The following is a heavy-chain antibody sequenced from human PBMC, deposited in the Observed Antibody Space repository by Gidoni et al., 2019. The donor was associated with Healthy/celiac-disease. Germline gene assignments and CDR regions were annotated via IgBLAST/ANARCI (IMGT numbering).Heavy chain of an antibody. CDR3: ARAGDHEFD. Sequence: QVQLVESGGGVVQPGRSLRLSCAASGFTFSSYAMHWVHQAPGKGLEWVAVISYDGSNKYYAASVKGRFTISRDNSKNTLYLQMNSLRAEDTAVYYCARAGDHEFDWGQGTLVTVSS. CDR2: ISYDGSNK. CDR1: GFTFSSYA. J-gene: IGHJ4*02. V-gene: IGHV3-30*04. D-gene: IGHD4-17*01.